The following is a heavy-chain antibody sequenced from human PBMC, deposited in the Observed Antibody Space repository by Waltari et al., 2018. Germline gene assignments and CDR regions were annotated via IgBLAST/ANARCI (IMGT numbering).Heavy chain of an antibody. D-gene: IGHD2-15*01. CDR1: GGSISSGSYY. CDR3: ARDQGSYFDY. J-gene: IGHJ4*02. V-gene: IGHV4-61*09. Sequence: QVQLQESGPGLVKPSQTLSLTCTVSGGSISSGSYYWSWIRQPAGKGLEWIGYIYTSGSTNYNPSLKSRVTISVDTSKNQFSLKLSSVTAADTAVYYCARDQGSYFDYWGQGTLVTVSS. CDR2: IYTSGST.